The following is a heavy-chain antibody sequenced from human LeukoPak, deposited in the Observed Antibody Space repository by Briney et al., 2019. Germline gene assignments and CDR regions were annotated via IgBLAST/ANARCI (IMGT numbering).Heavy chain of an antibody. CDR1: GFTFSSYS. V-gene: IGHV3-21*04. CDR3: TKANILLYCGGVSCPNYYMDF. Sequence: PGGSLRLSCAASGFTFSSYSMNWVRQAPGKGLEWVSSISSSSSYIYYADSVKGRFTISRDNAKKSLYLQMNSLRAEDTALYYCTKANILLYCGGVSCPNYYMDFWGKGTTVTISS. CDR2: ISSSSSYI. D-gene: IGHD2-15*01. J-gene: IGHJ6*03.